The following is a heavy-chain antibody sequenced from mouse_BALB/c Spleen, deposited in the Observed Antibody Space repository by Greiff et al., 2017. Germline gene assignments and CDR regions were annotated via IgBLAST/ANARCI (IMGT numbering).Heavy chain of an antibody. CDR1: GFSLTSYG. D-gene: IGHD2-4*01. CDR3: ARDRDDYDHLWFAY. V-gene: IGHV2-9*02. J-gene: IGHJ3*01. CDR2: IWAGGST. Sequence: VKLVESGPGLVAPSQSLSITCTVSGFSLTSYGVHWVRQPPGKGLEWLGVIWAGGSTNYNSALMSRLSISKDNSKSQVFLKMNSLQTDDTAMYYCARDRDDYDHLWFAYWGQGTLVTVSA.